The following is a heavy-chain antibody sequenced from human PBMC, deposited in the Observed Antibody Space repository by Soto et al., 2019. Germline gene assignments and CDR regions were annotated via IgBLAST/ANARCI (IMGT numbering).Heavy chain of an antibody. CDR1: GGSISSGDYY. CDR2: IYYSGST. J-gene: IGHJ4*01. CDR3: ASGGQGYCSGVSSYSSY. Sequence: PSETLSLTCTVSGGSISSGDYYWSWIRQPPGKGLEWIGYIYYSGSTYYNPSLKSRVTISVDTSKNQFSLKLSSVTAADTAVYYCASGGQGYCSGVSSYSSYWGQGTLHIVSS. V-gene: IGHV4-30-4*01. D-gene: IGHD2-15*01.